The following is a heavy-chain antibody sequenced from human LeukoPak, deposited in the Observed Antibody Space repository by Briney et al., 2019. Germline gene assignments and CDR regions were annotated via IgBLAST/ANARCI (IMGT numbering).Heavy chain of an antibody. V-gene: IGHV4-30-4*01. CDR2: IYYSGST. CDR1: GGSISSGDYY. CDR3: ARALYYGSGSYSMVDP. J-gene: IGHJ5*02. Sequence: SETLSLTCTVSGGSISSGDYYWSWIRQPPGKGLEWIVYIYYSGSTYYNPSLKSRVTISVDTSKNQFSLKLSSVTAADTAVYYCARALYYGSGSYSMVDPWGQGTLVTVSS. D-gene: IGHD3-10*01.